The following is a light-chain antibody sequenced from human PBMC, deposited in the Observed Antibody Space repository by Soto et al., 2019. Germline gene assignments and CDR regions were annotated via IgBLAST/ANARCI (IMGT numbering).Light chain of an antibody. CDR2: DAS. J-gene: IGKJ1*01. CDR3: QQYYSYWT. Sequence: IQMPQSPSTLSASVGDTVPVTCRASQSIGRWLAWYQQKPGKAPKLLIFDASTLEKGVPARFSGSRSGPEFSLTISSLQPDDFATYYCQQYYSYWTFGQGTKVDIK. CDR1: QSIGRW. V-gene: IGKV1-5*01.